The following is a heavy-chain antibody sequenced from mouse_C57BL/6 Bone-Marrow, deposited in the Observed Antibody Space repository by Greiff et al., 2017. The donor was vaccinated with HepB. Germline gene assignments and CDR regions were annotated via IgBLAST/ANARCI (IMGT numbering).Heavy chain of an antibody. CDR1: GYTFTSYW. J-gene: IGHJ4*01. CDR2: IDPSDSYT. Sequence: QVQLKQPGAELVMPGASVKLSCKASGYTFTSYWMHWVKQRPGQGLEWIGEIDPSDSYTNYNQKFKGKSTLTVDKSSSTAYRQLSSLTSEDSAVYFCAREGGSYYAMDYWGQGTSVTVSS. V-gene: IGHV1-69*01. CDR3: AREGGSYYAMDY.